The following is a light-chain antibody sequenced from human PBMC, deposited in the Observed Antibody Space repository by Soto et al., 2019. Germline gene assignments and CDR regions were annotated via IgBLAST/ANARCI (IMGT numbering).Light chain of an antibody. CDR3: SLYISGSTYV. Sequence: QSALTQPPSVSGSPGQSVTISCTGTSSDVGSYNRLSWYQQPPGTAPKLIMYEVNTRPSGVPDRFSGSKSGSTASLTISGLQAEDEPDYYCSLYISGSTYVFGTGTKVTVL. V-gene: IGLV2-18*01. CDR2: EVN. CDR1: SSDVGSYNR. J-gene: IGLJ1*01.